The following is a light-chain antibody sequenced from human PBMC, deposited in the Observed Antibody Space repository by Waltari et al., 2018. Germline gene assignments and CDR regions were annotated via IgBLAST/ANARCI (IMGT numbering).Light chain of an antibody. CDR2: WES. CDR3: QQYYSVPLT. Sequence: DIVMTQSPDSLAVSLGERATINCKSSQTISYSSNNKHYLAWYQKKPGQPPRLLIAWESSRESGVPDRFSGSGSGTDFTLTISSLQVEDVAIYYCQQYYSVPLTFGQGTKVGIK. J-gene: IGKJ1*01. CDR1: QTISYSSNNKHY. V-gene: IGKV4-1*01.